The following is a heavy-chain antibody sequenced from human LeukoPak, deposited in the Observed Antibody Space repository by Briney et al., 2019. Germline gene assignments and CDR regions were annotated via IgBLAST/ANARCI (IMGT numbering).Heavy chain of an antibody. CDR1: GVSISPFY. CDR3: AGSGVRGVIPDY. J-gene: IGHJ4*02. CDR2: IHYSGST. V-gene: IGHV4-59*01. Sequence: SETLSLTRTVSGVSISPFYWSWTRHPPGKGLEWMGYIHYSGSTNYNPSLKSRVTISVDTSKNHFSLQLSSVTAADTAVYYCAGSGVRGVIPDYWGQGTLVTVSS. D-gene: IGHD3-10*01.